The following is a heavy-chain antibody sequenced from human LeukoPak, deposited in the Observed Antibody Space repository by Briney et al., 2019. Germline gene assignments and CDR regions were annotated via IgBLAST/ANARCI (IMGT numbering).Heavy chain of an antibody. J-gene: IGHJ6*02. CDR1: GFTFSSYS. CDR2: ISSSSSYI. D-gene: IGHD6-13*01. Sequence: GGSLRLTCAASGFTFSSYSMNWVRQAPGKGLEWVSSISSSSSYIYYADSVKGRFTISRDNAKNSLYLQMNSLRAEDTAVYYCARLPGIAAAGANYYYYGMDVWGQGTTVTVSS. V-gene: IGHV3-21*01. CDR3: ARLPGIAAAGANYYYYGMDV.